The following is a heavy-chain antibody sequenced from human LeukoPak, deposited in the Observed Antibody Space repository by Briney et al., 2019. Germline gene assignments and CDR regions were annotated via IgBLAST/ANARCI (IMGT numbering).Heavy chain of an antibody. Sequence: GGALRLSFSGSGFNFCRYALSLVRPAPGKGPEGVSAISGSGGSTYYADSVKGRFTISRDNSKNTLYLQMNSLRAEDTAVYYCATERTGYSSSSFDYWGQGTLVTVSS. D-gene: IGHD6-13*01. V-gene: IGHV3-23*01. CDR1: GFNFCRYA. CDR2: ISGSGGST. J-gene: IGHJ4*02. CDR3: ATERTGYSSSSFDY.